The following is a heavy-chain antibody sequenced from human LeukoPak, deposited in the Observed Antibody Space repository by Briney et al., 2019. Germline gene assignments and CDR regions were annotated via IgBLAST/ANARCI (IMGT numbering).Heavy chain of an antibody. CDR3: AKYAGAGAYDRHNEFDS. CDR1: GFTFSRYA. D-gene: IGHD3-22*01. Sequence: PGGSLRLSCTASGFTFSRYAMHWLRQAPGKGLEWVAVVAYDGSNKYPADSLKGRFTISRDNSKNTLFLETNSLRPEDTAVYYCAKYAGAGAYDRHNEFDSWGQGTLVTVSS. J-gene: IGHJ4*02. V-gene: IGHV3-30*18. CDR2: VAYDGSNK.